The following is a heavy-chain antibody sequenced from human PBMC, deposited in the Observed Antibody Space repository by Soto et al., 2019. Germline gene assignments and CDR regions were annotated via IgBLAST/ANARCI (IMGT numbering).Heavy chain of an antibody. Sequence: ASVKVSFKTSGYTFSNYDFSWVRQAPGQGLEWMGWVSNKNGVTNYAEKFRDRVTMTTDTSTNTIYMELGSLRSDDTAVYFCARERLNTGWYGFDHWGQGTQVTVSS. V-gene: IGHV1-18*04. CDR3: ARERLNTGWYGFDH. D-gene: IGHD2-8*02. CDR1: GYTFSNYD. J-gene: IGHJ4*02. CDR2: VSNKNGVT.